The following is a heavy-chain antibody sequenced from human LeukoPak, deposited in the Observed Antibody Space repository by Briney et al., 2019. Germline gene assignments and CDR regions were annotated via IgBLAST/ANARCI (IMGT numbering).Heavy chain of an antibody. CDR1: GFTFSSYW. Sequence: GGSLRLSCAASGFTFSSYWMHWVRQAPGKGLVWVSGISSDGSSTIYADSVKGRFTISRDNSKNTLYLQMNSLRAEDTAVYYCAKEITMTGYYRYYFDYWGQGTLVTVSS. D-gene: IGHD3-9*01. CDR3: AKEITMTGYYRYYFDY. J-gene: IGHJ4*02. V-gene: IGHV3-74*01. CDR2: ISSDGSST.